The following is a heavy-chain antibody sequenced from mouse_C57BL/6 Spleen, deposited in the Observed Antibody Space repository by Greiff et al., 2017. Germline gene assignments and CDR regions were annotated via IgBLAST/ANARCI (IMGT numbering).Heavy chain of an antibody. CDR1: GFSLTSYG. V-gene: IGHV2-2*01. CDR3: APYGSSYNYAMDY. J-gene: IGHJ4*01. Sequence: QVQLKQSGPGLVQPSQSLSITCTVSGFSLTSYGVHWVRQSPGKGLEWLGVIWSGGSTDYNDAFISRLRFSKDNAKSQVFFKMNSLHADDTAIYYCAPYGSSYNYAMDYWGQGTSVTVSS. CDR2: IWSGGST. D-gene: IGHD1-1*01.